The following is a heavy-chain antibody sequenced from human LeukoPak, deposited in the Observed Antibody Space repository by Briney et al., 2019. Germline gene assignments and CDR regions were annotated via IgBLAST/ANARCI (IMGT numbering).Heavy chain of an antibody. V-gene: IGHV4-59*01. CDR3: ARVDPTTVRPFDY. D-gene: IGHD4-17*01. CDR1: GDSIRSYS. CDR2: IYYSGST. J-gene: IGHJ4*02. Sequence: SETLSLTCTVSGDSIRSYSWNWLRQPPGKGLEWIGYIYYSGSTNYNPSLKSRVTIPVDTSNNQFSLNLISVTAADTAVYYCARVDPTTVRPFDYWGQGTLVTVSS.